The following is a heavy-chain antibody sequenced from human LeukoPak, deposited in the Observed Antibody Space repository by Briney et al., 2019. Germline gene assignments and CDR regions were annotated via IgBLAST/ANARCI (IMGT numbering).Heavy chain of an antibody. Sequence: SETLSLTCTVSGDSISSYYWSWIRQPPGKGLEWIGYIYYSGSTNYNPSLKSRVTISVDTSKNQFSLKLSTVTAADTAVYYCARSHPGSFYYWGQGTLVTVSS. CDR1: GDSISSYY. CDR2: IYYSGST. J-gene: IGHJ4*02. V-gene: IGHV4-59*01. CDR3: ARSHPGSFYY.